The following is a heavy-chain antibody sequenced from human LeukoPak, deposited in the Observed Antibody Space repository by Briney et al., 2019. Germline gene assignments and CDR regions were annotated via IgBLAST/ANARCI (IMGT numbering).Heavy chain of an antibody. D-gene: IGHD6-13*01. CDR1: GFTLSSHW. Sequence: GGSLRLSCAASGFTLSSHWMTWVRQAPGKGLEWVANINQDGSERYYVDSVKGRFTISRDNAKNSLYLQMNSLRAEDTAVYYCARDSEYSSSFAFDIWGQGTMVTVSS. J-gene: IGHJ3*02. V-gene: IGHV3-7*01. CDR3: ARDSEYSSSFAFDI. CDR2: INQDGSER.